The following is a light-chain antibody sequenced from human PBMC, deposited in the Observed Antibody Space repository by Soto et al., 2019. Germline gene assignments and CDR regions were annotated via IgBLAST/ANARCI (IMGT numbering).Light chain of an antibody. CDR3: AAWDDSLSGWV. J-gene: IGLJ3*02. V-gene: IGLV1-47*01. CDR2: RNN. Sequence: QSVLAQPPSASGTPGQRVTISCSGSTSNVGSNLASWYQQLPGSAPKLLIYRNNQRPSGVPDRFSGSKSGTSASLAISGLRSEDEADYYCAAWDDSLSGWVFGGGTKLTVL. CDR1: TSNVGSNL.